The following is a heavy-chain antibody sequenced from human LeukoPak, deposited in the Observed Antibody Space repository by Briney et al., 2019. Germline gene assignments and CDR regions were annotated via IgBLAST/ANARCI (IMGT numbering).Heavy chain of an antibody. CDR1: GYTFTSYG. J-gene: IGHJ3*02. CDR2: ISAYNGNT. V-gene: IGHV1-18*01. D-gene: IGHD3-10*01. Sequence: ASVKVSCKASGYTFTSYGISWVRQAPGQGLEWMGWISAYNGNTNYAQKLQGRVTMTTDTSTSTAYMELRSLRSDDTAVYYCARLRRGVEGQFDFDIWGQGTMVTVSS. CDR3: ARLRRGVEGQFDFDI.